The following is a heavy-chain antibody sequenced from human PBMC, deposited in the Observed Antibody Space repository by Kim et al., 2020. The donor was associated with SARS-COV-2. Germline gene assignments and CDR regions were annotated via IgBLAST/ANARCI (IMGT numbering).Heavy chain of an antibody. CDR3: ARQGSSSPGD. CDR2: IYPGDSHT. J-gene: IGHJ4*02. Sequence: GESLKISCKGSGYSFTTYWIGWVRQMPGKGLEWMGIIYPGDSHTTYSPSFQGQVTISADKSIGTAYLQWRSLKASDTAMYFCARQGSSSPGDWGQGTLVTVSS. CDR1: GYSFTTYW. D-gene: IGHD6-6*01. V-gene: IGHV5-51*01.